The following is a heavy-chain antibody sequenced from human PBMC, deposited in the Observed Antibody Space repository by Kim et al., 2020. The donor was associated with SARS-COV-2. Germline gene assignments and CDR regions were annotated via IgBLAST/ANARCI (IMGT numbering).Heavy chain of an antibody. Sequence: GGSLRLSCAASGFTFSVSTIYWVRQASGKGLEWVGRIRGEPNSYATVYPASVNGRFTISRDDSKSTAYLQMNSLKTEDTAVYYCFVRLSVTPMVDHWGQGTLVTVSS. CDR3: FVRLSVTPMVDH. J-gene: IGHJ4*02. CDR2: IRGEPNSYAT. D-gene: IGHD3-10*01. CDR1: GFTFSVST. V-gene: IGHV3-73*01.